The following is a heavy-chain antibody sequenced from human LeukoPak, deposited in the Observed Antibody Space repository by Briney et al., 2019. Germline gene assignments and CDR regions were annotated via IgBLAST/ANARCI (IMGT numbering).Heavy chain of an antibody. D-gene: IGHD2-8*01. Sequence: SVKVSCKASGGTFSSYAISLVRQAPGQGLEWMGGIIPIFGTANYAQKFQGRVTITADESTSTAYMELSSLRSEDTAVYYCAREEYCTNGVCFPDYWGQGTLVTASS. J-gene: IGHJ4*02. CDR1: GGTFSSYA. CDR3: AREEYCTNGVCFPDY. CDR2: IIPIFGTA. V-gene: IGHV1-69*13.